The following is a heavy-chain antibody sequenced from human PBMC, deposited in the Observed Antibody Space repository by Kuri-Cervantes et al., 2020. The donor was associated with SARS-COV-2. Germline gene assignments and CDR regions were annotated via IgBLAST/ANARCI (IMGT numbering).Heavy chain of an antibody. V-gene: IGHV3-48*04. D-gene: IGHD2-2*01. CDR1: GFTFSSYS. CDR3: ARGGLYCSSTSCYGTHFDY. Sequence: LSLTCAASGFTFSSYSMNWVRQAPGKGLEWVSYISSSGSTIYYADSVKGRFTISRDNAKNSLYLQMNSLRAEDTAVYYCARGGLYCSSTSCYGTHFDYWGQGTLVTVSS. J-gene: IGHJ4*02. CDR2: ISSSGSTI.